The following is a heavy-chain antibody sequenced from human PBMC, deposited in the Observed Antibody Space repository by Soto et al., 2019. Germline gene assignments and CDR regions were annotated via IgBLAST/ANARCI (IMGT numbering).Heavy chain of an antibody. Sequence: QVQLVESGGGVVQPGRSLRLSCAASGFTFNNYGMHWVRQAPGKGLEWVAGISNDGSDKYYAESVKGRLTISRDNSKNTVYLQINSLRAEDTAVYYCAKDQGIAASHGIDWGQGTMVTVSS. J-gene: IGHJ3*01. CDR2: ISNDGSDK. V-gene: IGHV3-30*18. CDR1: GFTFNNYG. D-gene: IGHD6-13*01. CDR3: AKDQGIAASHGID.